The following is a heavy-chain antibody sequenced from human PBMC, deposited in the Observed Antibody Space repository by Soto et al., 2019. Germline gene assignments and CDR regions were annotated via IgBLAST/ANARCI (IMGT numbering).Heavy chain of an antibody. CDR2: MYYSGSN. J-gene: IGHJ4*02. V-gene: IGHV4-39*01. D-gene: IGHD2-21*02. CDR3: ARQRLLRLKPDFDI. CDR1: GGSTSDKSYF. Sequence: PSETLSLTCSVSGGSTSDKSYFWGWVRQSPGKGLEWIGSMYYSGSNYYNPSLKSRVAISVDTSKNQFSLKLRSVTAADTAVYFCARQRLLRLKPDFDIWGQGXLVTVSS.